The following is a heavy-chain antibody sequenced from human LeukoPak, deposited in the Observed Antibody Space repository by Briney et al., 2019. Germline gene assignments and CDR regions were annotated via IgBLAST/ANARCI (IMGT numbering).Heavy chain of an antibody. CDR3: ATEIVGYGDVNYFDY. J-gene: IGHJ4*02. Sequence: GASVKVSCKVSGYTLTEVSMHWVRQAPGKGLEWMGGFAPGDGETIYAQSFQGRLIVTEDTSTDTAYMELSSLRSEDTAVYYRATEIVGYGDVNYFDYWGQGTLVTVSS. D-gene: IGHD4-17*01. V-gene: IGHV1-24*01. CDR2: FAPGDGET. CDR1: GYTLTEVS.